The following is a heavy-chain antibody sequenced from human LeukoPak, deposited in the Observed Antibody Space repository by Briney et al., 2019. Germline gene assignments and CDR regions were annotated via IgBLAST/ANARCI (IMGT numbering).Heavy chain of an antibody. CDR1: GGPISGYY. Sequence: PSETLSLTCTVSGGPISGYYWSWIRQPPGKGLEWIGHILYSGSTNYNPSLKSRVTISVDTSKNQFSLTLSSVTAADTAVYYCARLSTQLAAGNPFDIWGQGTMVTFSS. CDR2: ILYSGST. J-gene: IGHJ3*02. CDR3: ARLSTQLAAGNPFDI. D-gene: IGHD6-13*01. V-gene: IGHV4-59*08.